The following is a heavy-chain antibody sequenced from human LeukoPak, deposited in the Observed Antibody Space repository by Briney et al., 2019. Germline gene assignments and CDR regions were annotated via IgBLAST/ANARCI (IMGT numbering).Heavy chain of an antibody. J-gene: IGHJ3*02. CDR2: IYTSGST. V-gene: IGHV4-61*02. CDR1: GGSISSGSYY. D-gene: IGHD5-18*01. CDR3: ARVKRGGYSYYDAFDI. Sequence: SETLSLTCTVSGGSISSGSYYWSWIRQPAGKGLEWIGRIYTSGSTNYNPSLKSRVTISVDTSKNQFSLKLSSVTAADTAVYYCARVKRGGYSYYDAFDIWGQGTMVTVSS.